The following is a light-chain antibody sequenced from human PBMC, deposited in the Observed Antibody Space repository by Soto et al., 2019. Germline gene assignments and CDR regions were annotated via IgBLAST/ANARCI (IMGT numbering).Light chain of an antibody. CDR2: DVS. CDR1: SSDVGGYNY. Sequence: QSALTQPASVSGSPGQSITISCTGTSSDVGGYNYVSWYQQHPGKAPKLMIYDVSNRPSGVSNRFSGSKSGNTASLTISGLQAEDDADYSCSSYTRSSTLGVFGGGTQRTVL. V-gene: IGLV2-14*01. CDR3: SSYTRSSTLGV. J-gene: IGLJ2*01.